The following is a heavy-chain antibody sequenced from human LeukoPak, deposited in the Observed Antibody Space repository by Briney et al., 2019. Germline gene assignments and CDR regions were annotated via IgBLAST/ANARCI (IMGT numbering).Heavy chain of an antibody. V-gene: IGHV3-74*01. CDR2: INSDGSST. CDR1: GFTFSSYW. J-gene: IGHJ4*02. Sequence: PGGSLRLSCAASGFTFSSYWMHWVRQAPGKGLVWVSRINSDGSSTSYADSVKGRFTISRDNAKNTLYLQMNSLRAEGTAVYYCARGGGLWFGELSPHDYWGQGTLVTVSS. D-gene: IGHD3-10*01. CDR3: ARGGGLWFGELSPHDY.